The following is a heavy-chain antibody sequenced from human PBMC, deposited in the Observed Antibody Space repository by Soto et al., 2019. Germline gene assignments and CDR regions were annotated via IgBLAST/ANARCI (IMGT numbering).Heavy chain of an antibody. J-gene: IGHJ3*02. CDR1: GGSISSGGYY. Sequence: QVQLQESGPGLVKPSQTLSLTCTVSGGSISSGGYYWNWIRQHPGKGLEWIGYMYYGGSTYYNPSLKSRVTISVDTSKNHFSLKLPSVTAADTAVYYCATARATYSTEMDAFDMWGQGTMVTVSS. V-gene: IGHV4-31*03. D-gene: IGHD4-4*01. CDR3: ATARATYSTEMDAFDM. CDR2: MYYGGST.